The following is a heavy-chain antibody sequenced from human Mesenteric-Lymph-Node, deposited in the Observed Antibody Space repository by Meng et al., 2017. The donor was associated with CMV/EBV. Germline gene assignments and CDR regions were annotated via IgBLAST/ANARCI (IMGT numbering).Heavy chain of an antibody. Sequence: SGDSVSSNSAAWNWIRQSPSRGLEWLGRIYYRSKWYNDYAVSVKSRITINPDTSKNQFSLQLNSVTPEDTAVYYCARDIAAAGRAFDPWGQGTLVTVSS. CDR3: ARDIAAAGRAFDP. CDR2: IYYRSKWYN. D-gene: IGHD6-13*01. V-gene: IGHV6-1*01. CDR1: GDSVSSNSAA. J-gene: IGHJ5*02.